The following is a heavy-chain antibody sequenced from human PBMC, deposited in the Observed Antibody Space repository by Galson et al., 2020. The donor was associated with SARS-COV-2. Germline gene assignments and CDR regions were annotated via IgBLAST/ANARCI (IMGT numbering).Heavy chain of an antibody. CDR3: TRDFTMTAVAHAFDL. J-gene: IGHJ3*01. Sequence: GGSLRLSCTASEFSFGDYPLTWFRQSPGKGLEWLGLIRSKTYGGTSDYTASVKGRFTISRDDSKSIAYLQMNSLKTEDTAVYYCTRDFTMTAVAHAFDLWGQGTVVSVSS. CDR2: IRSKTYGGTS. D-gene: IGHD3-22*01. V-gene: IGHV3-49*01. CDR1: EFSFGDYP.